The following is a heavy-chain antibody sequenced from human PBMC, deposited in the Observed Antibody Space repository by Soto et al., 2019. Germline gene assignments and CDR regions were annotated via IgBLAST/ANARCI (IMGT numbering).Heavy chain of an antibody. CDR3: ARAMTSVGATAKGDF. CDR1: GFTFNTHW. CDR2: INSDGSIT. Sequence: EVQLVESGGGLILPGGSLRLSCAASGFTFNTHWMHWVRQAPGKGLVWVSRINSDGSITDYADSVKGRFSISRDNPRNTLYLQMNSLSPEDTDVYYCARAMTSVGATAKGDFWGQGTLVTVSS. D-gene: IGHD1-26*01. V-gene: IGHV3-74*01. J-gene: IGHJ4*02.